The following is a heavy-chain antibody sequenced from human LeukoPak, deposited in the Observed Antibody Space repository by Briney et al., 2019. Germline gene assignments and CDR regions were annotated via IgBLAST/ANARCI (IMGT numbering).Heavy chain of an antibody. Sequence: ASVKVSCKASGYTFIRYHIHWVRQAPGQGLEGMGIINPSGGSTSYAQKFQGRVTMTRDTATSTVYMELSSLRSDDTAVYYCARDEYDGDYWGQGTLVTVSS. V-gene: IGHV1-46*01. J-gene: IGHJ4*02. D-gene: IGHD3-3*01. CDR2: INPSGGST. CDR3: ARDEYDGDY. CDR1: GYTFIRYH.